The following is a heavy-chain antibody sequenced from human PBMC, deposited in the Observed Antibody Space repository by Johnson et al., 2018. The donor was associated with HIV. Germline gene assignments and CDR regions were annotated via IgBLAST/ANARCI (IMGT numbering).Heavy chain of an antibody. CDR1: GFTVSSNY. CDR3: ASFAAAGDACDI. CDR2: ITYDGRNK. Sequence: VQLVESGGGLIQPGGSLRLSCAASGFTVSSNYMSWVRQAPGKGLEWVAVITYDGRNKYYADSVKGRFIIFRDNSKNLTNLQMNGLSDEDTAVYYCASFAAAGDACDIWGQGTMVTVSS. D-gene: IGHD6-13*01. J-gene: IGHJ3*02. V-gene: IGHV3-53*01.